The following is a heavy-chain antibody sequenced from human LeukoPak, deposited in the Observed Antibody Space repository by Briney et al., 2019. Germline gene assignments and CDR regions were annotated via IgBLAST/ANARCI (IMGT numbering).Heavy chain of an antibody. V-gene: IGHV3-9*01. J-gene: IGHJ3*02. CDR2: ISWNSGSI. CDR1: GFAFRGSA. Sequence: GGSLRLSCVASGFAFRGSAMHWVRQVPGKGLEWVSGISWNSGSIGYADSVKGRFTISRDNAKNSLYLQMNSLRAEDTALYYCAKDKVAARPYAFDIWGQGTMVTVSS. CDR3: AKDKVAARPYAFDI. D-gene: IGHD6-6*01.